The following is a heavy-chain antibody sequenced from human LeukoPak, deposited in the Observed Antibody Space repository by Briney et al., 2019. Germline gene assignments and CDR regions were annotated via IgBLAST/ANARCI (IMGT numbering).Heavy chain of an antibody. Sequence: SETLSLTCSVSGGSISSYYWSWIRQPPGKGLEWIGYIYYSGSTNYNPSLKSRVTISVDTSKNQFSLKLSSVTAADTAVYYCASNYYGSGSLDYWGQGTLVTVSS. CDR1: GGSISSYY. V-gene: IGHV4-59*08. CDR3: ASNYYGSGSLDY. J-gene: IGHJ4*02. CDR2: IYYSGST. D-gene: IGHD3-10*01.